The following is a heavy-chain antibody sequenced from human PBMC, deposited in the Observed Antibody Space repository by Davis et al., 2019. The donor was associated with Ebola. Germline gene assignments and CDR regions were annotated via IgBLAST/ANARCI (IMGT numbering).Heavy chain of an antibody. V-gene: IGHV3-49*04. CDR2: IRSKAYGGTT. D-gene: IGHD5-12*01. CDR1: GFTFGDYA. Sequence: GGSLRLSCTASGFTFGDYAMSWVRQAPGKGLEWVGFIRSKAYGGTTEYAASVKGRFTISRDDSKSIVYLPMNSLKTEDTAVYYCTRDRRYSGYVSWFDPWGQGTLVTVSS. J-gene: IGHJ5*02. CDR3: TRDRRYSGYVSWFDP.